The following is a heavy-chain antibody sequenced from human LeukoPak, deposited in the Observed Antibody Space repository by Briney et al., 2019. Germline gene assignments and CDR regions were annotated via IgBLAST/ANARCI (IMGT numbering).Heavy chain of an antibody. D-gene: IGHD6-13*01. V-gene: IGHV4-30-2*01. CDR2: IYHSGST. CDR1: GGSISSGGYY. J-gene: IGHJ4*02. CDR3: ARHSSSGAY. Sequence: SETLSLTCTVSGGSISSGGYYWSWIRQPPGKGLEWIGYIYHSGSTYYNPSLKSRVTISVDRSKNQFSLKLSSVTAADMAVYYCARHSSSGAYWGQGTLVTVSS.